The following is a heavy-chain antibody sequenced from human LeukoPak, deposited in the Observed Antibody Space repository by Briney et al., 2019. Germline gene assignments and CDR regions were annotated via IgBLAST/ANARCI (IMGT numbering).Heavy chain of an antibody. CDR1: GYTFTSYA. CDR3: ARDAYCGGDCYSHFDY. CDR2: INAGNGNT. V-gene: IGHV1-3*01. D-gene: IGHD2-21*02. J-gene: IGHJ4*02. Sequence: ASVKVSCKASGYTFTSYAMHWVRQAPGQRLEWMGWINAGNGNTKYSQKFQGRVTITRDTSASTAYMELSSLRPEDTAVYYCARDAYCGGDCYSHFDYWGQGTLVTVSS.